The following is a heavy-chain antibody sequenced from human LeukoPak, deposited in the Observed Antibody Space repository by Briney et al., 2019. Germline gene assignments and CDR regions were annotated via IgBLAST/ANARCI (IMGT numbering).Heavy chain of an antibody. CDR3: ARSQRGVVWDYFDY. CDR1: GYTFTSYG. D-gene: IGHD3-10*01. Sequence: ASVKVSCKASGYTFTSYGISWVRQAPGQGLEWMGWISAYNGNTNYAQKLQGRVTMTTDTSTSTAYMELRSLRSDDTAVYYCARSQRGVVWDYFDYWGQGTLVTVSS. J-gene: IGHJ4*02. CDR2: ISAYNGNT. V-gene: IGHV1-18*01.